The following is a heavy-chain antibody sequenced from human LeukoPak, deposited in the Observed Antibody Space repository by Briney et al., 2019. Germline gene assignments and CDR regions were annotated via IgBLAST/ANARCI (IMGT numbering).Heavy chain of an antibody. D-gene: IGHD6-13*01. Sequence: SQTLSLTCAISGDSVSSNSAAWNWIRQSPSRGLEWLGRTYYRSKWYNDYAVSVKSRITINPDTSKNQFSLQLNSVTPEDTAVCYCARDGSIAAAGTKVDYYYYGMDVWGQGTTVTVSS. CDR1: GDSVSSNSAA. J-gene: IGHJ6*02. V-gene: IGHV6-1*01. CDR2: TYYRSKWYN. CDR3: ARDGSIAAAGTKVDYYYYGMDV.